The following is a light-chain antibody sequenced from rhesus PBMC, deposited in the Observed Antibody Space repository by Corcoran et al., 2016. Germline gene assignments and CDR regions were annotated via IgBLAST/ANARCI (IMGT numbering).Light chain of an antibody. V-gene: IGKV3-10*01. CDR2: GAS. CDR1: HSVGSY. CDR3: YQHSTGYS. J-gene: IGKJ2*01. Sequence: QIILTQSPATLSLSPGERATLSCRASHSVGSYLAWYQQKPGQAPRLLIYGASSRATGIPDRFSGSGSGTDCTLPISRLEPEDVGVYHCYQHSTGYSFGQGTKVEIK.